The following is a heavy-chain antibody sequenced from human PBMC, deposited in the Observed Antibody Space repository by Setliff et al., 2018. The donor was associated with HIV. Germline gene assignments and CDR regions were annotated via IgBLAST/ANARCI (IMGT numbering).Heavy chain of an antibody. CDR2: IYQTGDT. CDR3: ARQAWHYDRDGYFIDY. CDR1: GYSISNGYY. J-gene: IGHJ4*02. D-gene: IGHD3-22*01. V-gene: IGHV4-38-2*02. Sequence: ASETLSLTCSVSGYSISNGYYWGWIRQPPGKGLEWVGTIYQTGDTYYSPSLKSRVTVSMDMSRNQFSVKLNSATAADTAVYYCARQAWHYDRDGYFIDYWGQGMLVTVSS.